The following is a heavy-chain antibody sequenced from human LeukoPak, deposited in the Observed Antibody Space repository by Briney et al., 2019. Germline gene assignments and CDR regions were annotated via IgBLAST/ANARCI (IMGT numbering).Heavy chain of an antibody. CDR1: GFTFSSYW. CDR2: IKQDGSEK. Sequence: GGSLRLSCAASGFTFSSYWMSWVRQAPGKGLEWVANIKQDGSEKYYVDSVKGRFTISRDNAKNSLYLQMNSLRAEDTAVYYCARDNYDSSTPYYFYYWGQGTLVTVSS. D-gene: IGHD3-22*01. CDR3: ARDNYDSSTPYYFYY. J-gene: IGHJ4*02. V-gene: IGHV3-7*01.